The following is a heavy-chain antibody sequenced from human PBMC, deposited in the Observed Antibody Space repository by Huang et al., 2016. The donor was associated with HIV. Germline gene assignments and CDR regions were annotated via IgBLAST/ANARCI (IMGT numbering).Heavy chain of an antibody. CDR2: ISAASGDT. D-gene: IGHD3-22*01. J-gene: IGHJ3*02. CDR3: ARDPKYHRIGYYRQRRGIDI. V-gene: IGHV1-18*01. Sequence: QIQLMQSGPELKQPGASVKVSCKASGYTFTSYGITWVRQAPGQGPEWMGRISAASGDTEYAQKFQGRVTLTTDTSTNIAYMELMSLRSDDTAKYYCARDPKYHRIGYYRQRRGIDIWGQGTMVIVSS. CDR1: GYTFTSYG.